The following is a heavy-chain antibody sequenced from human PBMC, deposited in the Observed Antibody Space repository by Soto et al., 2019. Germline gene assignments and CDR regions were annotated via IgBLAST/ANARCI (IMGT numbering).Heavy chain of an antibody. Sequence: GGSLRLSCAASGFTFSSYAMHWVRQAPGKGLEWVAVISGDGSSTYYADSVKGRFTISRDNSKNTLYLQMNSLRAEDTAVYYCAKDHATSDYWGQGTLVTVSS. CDR1: GFTFSSYA. V-gene: IGHV3-30*04. J-gene: IGHJ4*02. CDR3: AKDHATSDY. CDR2: ISGDGSST. D-gene: IGHD2-2*01.